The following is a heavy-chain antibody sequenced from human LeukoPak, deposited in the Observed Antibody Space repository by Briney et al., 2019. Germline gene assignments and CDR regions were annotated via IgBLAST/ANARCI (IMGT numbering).Heavy chain of an antibody. CDR1: GFTFSSYA. J-gene: IGHJ4*02. CDR2: ISYDGSSK. Sequence: GGSLRLSCAASGFTFSSYAMHWVRQAPGKGLEWVAVISYDGSSKYYADSVKGRFTISRDNSKNTLYLQMNSLRAEDTAVYYCARDRSGWYGGPSKYWGQGTLVTVSS. CDR3: ARDRSGWYGGPSKY. D-gene: IGHD6-19*01. V-gene: IGHV3-30-3*01.